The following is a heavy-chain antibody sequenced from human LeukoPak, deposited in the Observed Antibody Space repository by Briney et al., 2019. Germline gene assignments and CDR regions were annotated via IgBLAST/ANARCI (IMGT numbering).Heavy chain of an antibody. CDR1: GFTFSSYG. CDR2: ISGSGGST. Sequence: GGSLRLSCAASGFTFSSYGMGWVRQAPGKGLEWVSAISGSGGSTYYADSVKGRFTISRDNSKNTQYLQMNSLRAEDTAVYYCAKVSVRGVIITAFDYWGQGTLVTVSS. V-gene: IGHV3-23*01. D-gene: IGHD3-10*01. CDR3: AKVSVRGVIITAFDY. J-gene: IGHJ4*02.